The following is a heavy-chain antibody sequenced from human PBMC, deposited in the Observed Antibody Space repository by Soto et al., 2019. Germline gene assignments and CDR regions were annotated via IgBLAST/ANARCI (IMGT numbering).Heavy chain of an antibody. CDR2: IYHSGST. CDR3: ARLPNNILTGSGWFDP. V-gene: IGHV4-4*02. Sequence: QVQLQESGPGLVKPSGTLSLTCAVSGGSISSSNWWSWVRQPPGKGLEWIGEIYHSGSTNYNPSLKSRLTISVDKSKNQFSLKLSSVTAADTAVYYCARLPNNILTGSGWFDPWGQGTLVTVSS. J-gene: IGHJ5*02. D-gene: IGHD3-9*01. CDR1: GGSISSSNW.